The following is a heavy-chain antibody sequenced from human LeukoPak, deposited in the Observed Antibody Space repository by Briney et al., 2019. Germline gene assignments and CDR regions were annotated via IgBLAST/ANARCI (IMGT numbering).Heavy chain of an antibody. V-gene: IGHV4-31*03. Sequence: PSQTLSLTCTVSGGSISSGGYYWSWIRRHPGKGLEWFGYIYYSGSTYYNPSLKSRVTISVDTSKNQFSLKLSSVTAADTAVYYCATQLGYCSGGSCYDYWGQGTLVTVSS. J-gene: IGHJ4*02. CDR2: IYYSGST. D-gene: IGHD2-15*01. CDR1: GGSISSGGYY. CDR3: ATQLGYCSGGSCYDY.